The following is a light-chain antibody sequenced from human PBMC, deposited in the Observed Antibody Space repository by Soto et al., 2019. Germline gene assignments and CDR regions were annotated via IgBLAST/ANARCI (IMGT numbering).Light chain of an antibody. V-gene: IGLV2-23*02. CDR1: SSDVGNYNL. CDR3: CSYAGSYTWV. Sequence: QSALTQPASVSGSPGQSITISCTGTSSDVGNYNLVSWYQQHPGKAPKLMIYDVNQRPSGVSDRFSGSKSSNTASLTISGLQAEDEADYYCCSYAGSYTWVFGGGTKLTVL. CDR2: DVN. J-gene: IGLJ3*02.